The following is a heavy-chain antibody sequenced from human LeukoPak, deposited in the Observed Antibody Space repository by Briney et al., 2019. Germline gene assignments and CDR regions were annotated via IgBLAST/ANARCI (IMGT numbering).Heavy chain of an antibody. J-gene: IGHJ4*02. CDR3: ARDLRFGEFYY. CDR1: GYTFTSYY. CDR2: INPSGGST. Sequence: GASVKVSCKASGYTFTSYYMHWVRQAPGQGLEWMGIINPSGGSTSYAQKFQGRVTMTTDTSTSTAYMELRSLRSDDTAVYYCARDLRFGEFYYWGQGTLVTVSS. V-gene: IGHV1-46*01. D-gene: IGHD3-10*01.